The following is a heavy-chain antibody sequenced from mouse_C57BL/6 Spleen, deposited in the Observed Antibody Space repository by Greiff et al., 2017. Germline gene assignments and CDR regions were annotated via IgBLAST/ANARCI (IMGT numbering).Heavy chain of an antibody. Sequence: DVKLQESGPGMVKPSQSLSLTCTVTGYSITSGYDWHWIRHFPGNKLEWMGYISYSGSTNYNPSLKSRISITHDTSKNHFFLKLNSVTTEDTATYYCARADYDGFAYWGQGTLVTVSA. CDR1: GYSITSGYD. CDR3: ARADYDGFAY. CDR2: ISYSGST. V-gene: IGHV3-1*01. D-gene: IGHD2-4*01. J-gene: IGHJ3*01.